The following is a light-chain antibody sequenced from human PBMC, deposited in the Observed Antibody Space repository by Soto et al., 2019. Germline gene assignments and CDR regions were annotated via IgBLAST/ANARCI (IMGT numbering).Light chain of an antibody. Sequence: QSVLTQPASVSGSPGQSITISCTGTSSDVGSYNFVSWFQQHPDKAPKLMIYEVSKRPSGVSNRFSGSKSGNTASLTISGLQAEDEADYYCSSYAYGSTLGVFGGGTKLTVL. J-gene: IGLJ3*02. CDR1: SSDVGSYNF. V-gene: IGLV2-23*02. CDR2: EVS. CDR3: SSYAYGSTLGV.